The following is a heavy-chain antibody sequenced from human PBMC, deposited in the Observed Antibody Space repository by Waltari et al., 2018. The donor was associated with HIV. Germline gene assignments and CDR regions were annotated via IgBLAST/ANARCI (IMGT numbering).Heavy chain of an antibody. CDR1: GVSINIGGYY. V-gene: IGHV4-31*11. J-gene: IGHJ4*02. Sequence: QVQLQESGPGLLRPSQTLSLTCAVSGVSINIGGYYWSWVRQHPETCLAWIGHIYNNGNTYHIPSLQRRVTISLDTSQHQFSLTLNSVTAADNAVYYCARGRKGYLGIEDFDSWGQGTLVTFSS. CDR3: ARGRKGYLGIEDFDS. D-gene: IGHD2-15*01. CDR2: IYNNGNT.